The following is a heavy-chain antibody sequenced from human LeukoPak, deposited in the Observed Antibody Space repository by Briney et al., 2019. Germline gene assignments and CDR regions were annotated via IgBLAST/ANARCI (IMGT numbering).Heavy chain of an antibody. CDR1: GYTFTSYD. V-gene: IGHV1-8*01. CDR3: ASEWNYHNDAFDI. J-gene: IGHJ3*02. Sequence: ASVKVSCKASGYTFTSYDINWVRQATGQGLEWMGWMNPNSGNTGYAQKFQGRVTMTRNTSISTAYMELSSLRSEDTAVSYCASEWNYHNDAFDIWGQGTMVTVSS. CDR2: MNPNSGNT. D-gene: IGHD1-7*01.